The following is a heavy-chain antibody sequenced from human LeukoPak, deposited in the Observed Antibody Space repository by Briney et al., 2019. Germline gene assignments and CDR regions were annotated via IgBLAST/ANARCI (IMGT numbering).Heavy chain of an antibody. V-gene: IGHV4-34*01. CDR2: INHSGST. CDR1: GGSFSGYY. J-gene: IGHJ4*02. D-gene: IGHD6-13*01. CDR3: ARIWYSRGRFDY. Sequence: ASETLSLTCAVYGGSFSGYYWSWIRQPPGKGLEWIGEINHSGSTNYNPSLKSRVTISVDTSKNQFSLKLGSVTAADTAVYYCARIWYSRGRFDYWGQGTLVTVSS.